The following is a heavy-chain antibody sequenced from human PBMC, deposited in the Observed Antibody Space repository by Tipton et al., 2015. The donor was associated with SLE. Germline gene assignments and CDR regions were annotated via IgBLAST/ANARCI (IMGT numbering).Heavy chain of an antibody. J-gene: IGHJ4*02. D-gene: IGHD3-16*01. V-gene: IGHV3-30*02. Sequence: SLRLSCAASGFTYSGYAMHWVRQAPGKGLEWVAFIRADGSNKDYADSVKGRFTISRDNSKNTLYLQMNHLRVEDTAVYYCAGGTGAYFDHWGQGTLVTVSS. CDR1: GFTYSGYA. CDR2: IRADGSNK. CDR3: AGGTGAYFDH.